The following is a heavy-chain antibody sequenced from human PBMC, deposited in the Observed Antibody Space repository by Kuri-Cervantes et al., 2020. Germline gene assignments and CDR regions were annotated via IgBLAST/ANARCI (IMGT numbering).Heavy chain of an antibody. CDR3: ARDLDSSGYLDY. V-gene: IGHV1-45*02. D-gene: IGHD3-22*01. J-gene: IGHJ4*02. CDR2: ITPFNGNT. Sequence: SVKVSCKASGYTFTYRYLHWVRQAPGQALEWMGWITPFNGNTNYAQKLQGRVTMTTDTSTSTAYMELRSLRSDDTAVYYCARDLDSSGYLDYWGQGTLVTVSS. CDR1: GYTFTYRY.